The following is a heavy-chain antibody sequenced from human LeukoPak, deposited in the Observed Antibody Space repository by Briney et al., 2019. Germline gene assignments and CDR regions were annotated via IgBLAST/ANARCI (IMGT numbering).Heavy chain of an antibody. Sequence: GGSLRLSCTASGFPFSVYWISWVRQAPGKGLEWVANIKEDGSVQDYVDSVKGRFTISRDNAKNSLYLQMNSLRAEDTAVYYCARAHCSSTSCYNDYYYYYMDVWGKGTTVTVSS. V-gene: IGHV3-7*01. CDR3: ARAHCSSTSCYNDYYYYYMDV. J-gene: IGHJ6*03. D-gene: IGHD2-2*02. CDR2: IKEDGSVQ. CDR1: GFPFSVYW.